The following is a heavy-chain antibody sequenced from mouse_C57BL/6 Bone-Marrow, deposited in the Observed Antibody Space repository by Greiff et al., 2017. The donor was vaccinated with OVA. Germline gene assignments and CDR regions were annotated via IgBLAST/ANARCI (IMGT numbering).Heavy chain of an antibody. J-gene: IGHJ2*01. D-gene: IGHD2-1*01. V-gene: IGHV6-3*01. CDR2: IRLKSDNYAT. CDR3: TGDGNFYFDY. CDR1: GFTFSNYW. Sequence: EVKLMESGGGLVQPGGSMKLSCVASGFTFSNYWMNWVRQSPEQGLEWVAQIRLKSDNYATHYAESVKGRFTISRDDSKSSVYLQMNNLRAEDTGIYYCTGDGNFYFDYWGQGTTLTVSS.